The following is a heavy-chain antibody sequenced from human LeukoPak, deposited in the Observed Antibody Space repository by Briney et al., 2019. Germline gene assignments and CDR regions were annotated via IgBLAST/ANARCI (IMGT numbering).Heavy chain of an antibody. J-gene: IGHJ5*02. D-gene: IGHD3-22*01. CDR3: ARDRIAYYDKGGFDP. V-gene: IGHV3-13*04. CDR1: GFAFSTYD. Sequence: PGGSLRLSCAASGFAFSTYDMHWVRQATGKGLEWVSAIGIAGDTYYPGSVKGRFTISRENAKNSLYLQMNSLRAGDTAVYYCARDRIAYYDKGGFDPWGQGTLVTVSS. CDR2: IGIAGDT.